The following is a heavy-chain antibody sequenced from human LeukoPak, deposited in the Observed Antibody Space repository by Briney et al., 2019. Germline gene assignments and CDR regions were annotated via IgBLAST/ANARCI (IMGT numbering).Heavy chain of an antibody. CDR2: INPNSGNT. J-gene: IGHJ1*01. CDR1: GYTFTTYD. V-gene: IGHV1-8*03. CDR3: ARGPPTAQYFQH. D-gene: IGHD1-1*01. Sequence: ASVKVSCKASGYTFTTYDINWVRQATGQGLQWMGWINPNSGNTGYAQKFQGRITITRNTSISTVYMELSSLRSEDTAVYYCARGPPTAQYFQHWGQGTLITVSS.